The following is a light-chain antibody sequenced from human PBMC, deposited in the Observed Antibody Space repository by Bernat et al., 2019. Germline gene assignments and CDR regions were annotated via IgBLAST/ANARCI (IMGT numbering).Light chain of an antibody. CDR1: RLGDRY. V-gene: IGLV3-1*01. CDR2: RHN. CDR3: QAWDGTTDVV. Sequence: SYELTQPPSVSVSPGQTATITCSGDRLGDRYTSGYQQKPGQSPVLFIFRHNKRPAGIPERFSGSNSGNTATLTISGTQAMDEGDYYCQAWDGTTDVVFGGGTKLTVL. J-gene: IGLJ2*01.